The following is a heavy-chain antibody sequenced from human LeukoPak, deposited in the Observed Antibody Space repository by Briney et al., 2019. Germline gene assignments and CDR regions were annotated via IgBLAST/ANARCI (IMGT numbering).Heavy chain of an antibody. Sequence: SETLSLTCTVSGCSISSSRYYWGWIRQPPGQGLEWIVKNYYSRRTYYNPFINSRTTTSVNTYNYQFPLMLSPVTAADTAVYYCASPFLGYCSGGSCPKSYFYYGMDVWGQGTTVTVSS. D-gene: IGHD2-15*01. CDR2: NYYSRRT. V-gene: IGHV4-39*01. J-gene: IGHJ6*02. CDR1: GCSISSSRYY. CDR3: ASPFLGYCSGGSCPKSYFYYGMDV.